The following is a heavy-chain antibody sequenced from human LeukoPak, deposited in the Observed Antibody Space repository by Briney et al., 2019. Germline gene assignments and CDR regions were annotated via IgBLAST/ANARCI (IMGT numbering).Heavy chain of an antibody. J-gene: IGHJ4*02. CDR1: GGSLSSSY. CDR3: ASGDDYSNYYFNY. V-gene: IGHV4-59*01. D-gene: IGHD4-11*01. CDR2: IYYSGTT. Sequence: PSETLSLTCTVSGGSLSSSYWSWLRQPPGKGLEWIGYIYYSGTTSYNPSLKSRVTISVDTSRNQFSLKLSSVTAADTAVYYCASGDDYSNYYFNYWGQGTLVTVSS.